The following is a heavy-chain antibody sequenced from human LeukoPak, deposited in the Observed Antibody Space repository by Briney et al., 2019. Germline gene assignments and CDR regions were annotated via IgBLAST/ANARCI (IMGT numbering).Heavy chain of an antibody. V-gene: IGHV1-69*04. J-gene: IGHJ4*02. Sequence: GSSVKVSCKASGGTFSSYAISWVRPAPGQGLEWMGRLIPILGIANYAQKFQGRVTITADKSTSTAYMELSSLRSEDTAVYYCARGGRVLMVYGFDYWGQGTLVTVSS. D-gene: IGHD2-8*01. CDR3: ARGGRVLMVYGFDY. CDR2: LIPILGIA. CDR1: GGTFSSYA.